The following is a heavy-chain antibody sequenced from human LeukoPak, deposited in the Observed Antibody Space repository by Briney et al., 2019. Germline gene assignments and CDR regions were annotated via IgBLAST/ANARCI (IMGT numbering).Heavy chain of an antibody. CDR2: IYYRGST. D-gene: IGHD2-2*01. V-gene: IGHV4-39*01. CDR3: ARHYLSDGILSTFHP. J-gene: IGHJ5*02. Sequence: PSETLSLTCTVSGGSISSSPYYWGWIRQPPGKGLEWIGTIYYRGSTYSNPSPNSRVTISLDTSKNQFSLRLRSVTAADTALYYCARHYLSDGILSTFHPWGQGTLVTVSS. CDR1: GGSISSSPYY.